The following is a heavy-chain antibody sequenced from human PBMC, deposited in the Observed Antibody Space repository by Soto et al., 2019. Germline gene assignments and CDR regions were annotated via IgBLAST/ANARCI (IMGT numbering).Heavy chain of an antibody. D-gene: IGHD3-3*02. J-gene: IGHJ4*02. CDR2: TYYRSNWNF. CDR1: WGSVSSNTAT. Sequence: SQTLSLTCAISWGSVSSNTATWNWVRQSPSRGLEWLGRTYYRSNWNFDYALSVKSRITINPDTSKNQFSLQLNSLTPEDTAVYYCAGELDIHHGLGYWGPGTSVAVSS. V-gene: IGHV6-1*01. CDR3: AGELDIHHGLGY.